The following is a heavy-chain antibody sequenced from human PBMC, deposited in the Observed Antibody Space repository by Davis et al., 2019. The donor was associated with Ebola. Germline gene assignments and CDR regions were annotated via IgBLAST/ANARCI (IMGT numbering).Heavy chain of an antibody. V-gene: IGHV3-23*01. CDR3: ARGGDGDYVFLYQYYGMDV. J-gene: IGHJ6*02. Sequence: GESLKISCAASGFMFSNYAMNWVRQAPGKGLEWVSGISGNGRATYYADSVKGRFTISRDKSKNTLDLQMNSLTPEDTAVYYCARGGDGDYVFLYQYYGMDVWGQGTTVTVSS. CDR1: GFMFSNYA. D-gene: IGHD4-17*01. CDR2: ISGNGRAT.